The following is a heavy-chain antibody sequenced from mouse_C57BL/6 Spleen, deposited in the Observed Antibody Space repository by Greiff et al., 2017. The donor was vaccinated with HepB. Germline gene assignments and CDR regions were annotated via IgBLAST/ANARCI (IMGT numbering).Heavy chain of an antibody. D-gene: IGHD2-5*01. CDR2: IDPENGDT. V-gene: IGHV14-4*01. CDR3: TTWGYSNEFAY. Sequence: EVQLQQSGAELVRPGASVKLSCTASGFNIKDDYMHWVKQRPEQGLEWIGWIDPENGDTEYASKFQGKATITADTSFNPAYLQLSSLTSEDTAVYYCTTWGYSNEFAYWGQGTLVTVSA. J-gene: IGHJ3*01. CDR1: GFNIKDDY.